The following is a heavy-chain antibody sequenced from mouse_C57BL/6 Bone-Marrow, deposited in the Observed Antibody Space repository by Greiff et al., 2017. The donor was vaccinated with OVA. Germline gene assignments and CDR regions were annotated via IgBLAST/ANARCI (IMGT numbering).Heavy chain of an antibody. CDR1: GYTFTDYY. D-gene: IGHD1-1*01. CDR3: ARPFYDGSSYPRWYFDV. J-gene: IGHJ1*03. V-gene: IGHV1-26*01. Sequence: EVQLQQSGPELVKPGASVKISCKASGYTFTDYYMNWVKQSHGKSLEWIGDINPNNGGTSYNQKFKGKATLTVDKSSSTVYMELRSLTSEDSAVYYCARPFYDGSSYPRWYFDVWGTGTTVTVSS. CDR2: INPNNGGT.